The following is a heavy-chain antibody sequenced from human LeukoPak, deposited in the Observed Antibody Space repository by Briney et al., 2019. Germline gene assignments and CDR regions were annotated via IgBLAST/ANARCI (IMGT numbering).Heavy chain of an antibody. Sequence: SETLSLTCTVSGGSISSYFWSWIRQPPGKGLEWIGYIYYSGSTNYNPSLKSRVTISVDTSKNQCSLKLSSVTAADTAVYYCARGATWVYFQHWGQGTLVTVSS. V-gene: IGHV4-59*01. J-gene: IGHJ1*01. CDR1: GGSISSYF. D-gene: IGHD1-26*01. CDR2: IYYSGST. CDR3: ARGATWVYFQH.